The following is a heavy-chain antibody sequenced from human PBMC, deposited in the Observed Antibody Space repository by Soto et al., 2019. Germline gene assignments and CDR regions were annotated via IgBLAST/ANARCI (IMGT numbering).Heavy chain of an antibody. CDR3: ARDLCSSASCYNPDGMDV. J-gene: IGHJ6*02. CDR1: GYTFTSYY. CDR2: INPSGGST. Sequence: GAAVKVSCKASGYTFTSYYMHWVRQAPGQGLEWMGIINPSGGSTSYAQKFQGRVTMTRDTSTSTVYMELSSLRSEDTAVYYCARDLCSSASCYNPDGMDVWGQGTTVTVSS. V-gene: IGHV1-46*01. D-gene: IGHD2-2*02.